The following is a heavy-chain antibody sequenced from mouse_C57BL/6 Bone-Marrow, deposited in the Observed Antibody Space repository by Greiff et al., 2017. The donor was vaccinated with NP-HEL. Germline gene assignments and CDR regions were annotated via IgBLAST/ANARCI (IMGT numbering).Heavy chain of an antibody. Sequence: QVQLQQSGAELVRPGASVTLSCKASGYTFTDYEMHWVKQTPVHGLEWIGAIDPETGGTAYNQKFKGKAILTADKSSSTAYMELRSLTAEDSAVYYCTREKGIYYEFYFDDGGKGTTLTGSS. CDR1: GYTFTDYE. CDR3: TREKGIYYEFYFDD. CDR2: IDPETGGT. J-gene: IGHJ2*01. V-gene: IGHV1-15*01. D-gene: IGHD2-4*01.